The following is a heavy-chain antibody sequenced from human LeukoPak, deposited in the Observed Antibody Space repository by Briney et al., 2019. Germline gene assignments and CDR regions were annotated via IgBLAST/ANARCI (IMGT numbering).Heavy chain of an antibody. D-gene: IGHD2-2*01. CDR2: ISGSGGST. J-gene: IGHJ4*02. V-gene: IGHV3-23*01. Sequence: GGSLRLSCAASGFTFSSYAMSWVRQAPGKGLEWVSAISGSGGSTYYADSVKGRFTISRDNSKNTLYLQMNSLRAEDTALYYCARDGPDLGYCSSTSCSKRGYYFDYWGQGTLVTVSS. CDR1: GFTFSSYA. CDR3: ARDGPDLGYCSSTSCSKRGYYFDY.